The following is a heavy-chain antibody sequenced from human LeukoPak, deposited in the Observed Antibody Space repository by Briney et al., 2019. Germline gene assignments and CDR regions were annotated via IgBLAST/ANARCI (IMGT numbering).Heavy chain of an antibody. J-gene: IGHJ5*02. CDR3: ARHGYCSKTTCYNQIDP. CDR2: IYPGDLDT. D-gene: IGHD2-2*02. V-gene: IGHV5-51*01. CDR1: GYSFTSYW. Sequence: GESLKISCKGSGYSFTSYWIGWVRQMPGKGLEWMGIIYPGDLDTRYSPSLQGQVTISLDRSISPAYLQWSSLKASDTAMYYCARHGYCSKTTCYNQIDPWGQGTLVTVSS.